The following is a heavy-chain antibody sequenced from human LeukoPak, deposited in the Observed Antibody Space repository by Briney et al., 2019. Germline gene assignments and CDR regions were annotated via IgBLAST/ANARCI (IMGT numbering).Heavy chain of an antibody. CDR3: ARETFYYYDSSGYFDY. V-gene: IGHV3-30*04. Sequence: GGSLRLSCAASGFTFSSYAMHWVRQAPGKWLEWVAVISYDGSNKYYADSVKGRSTISRDNSKNTLYLQMNSLRAGDTAVYYCARETFYYYDSSGYFDYWGQGTLVTVSS. CDR1: GFTFSSYA. CDR2: ISYDGSNK. J-gene: IGHJ4*02. D-gene: IGHD3-22*01.